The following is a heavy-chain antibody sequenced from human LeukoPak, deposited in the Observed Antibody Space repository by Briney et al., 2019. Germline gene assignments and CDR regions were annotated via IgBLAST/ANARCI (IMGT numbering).Heavy chain of an antibody. CDR1: GFTFSSYE. CDR2: ISSSSTII. CDR3: GASRQYVGAFDI. Sequence: GGSLRLSCAASGFTFSSYELYWVRQAPGKGLEWISYISSSSTIIKYADYVRGRFTISRDDARESMYLQMSSLRADDTAIYYCGASRQYVGAFDIRGQGTLVTVSS. J-gene: IGHJ3*02. D-gene: IGHD3-16*01. V-gene: IGHV3-48*03.